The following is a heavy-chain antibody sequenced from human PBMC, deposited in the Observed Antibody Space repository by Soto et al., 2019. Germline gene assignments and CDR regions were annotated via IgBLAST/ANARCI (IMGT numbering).Heavy chain of an antibody. CDR1: GFTFSNFA. V-gene: IGHV3-64*01. CDR2: ISANGDTT. CDR3: ARAWRGDV. Sequence: EVQLVESGGGLVQPGGSLRLSCAASGFTFSNFAMHWLRQAPGKGLECVSVISANGDTTYYATSVKDRFTITRDDSMNTLYLQMGSLRADDMAVYYCARAWRGDVWGQGTTVVVSS. J-gene: IGHJ6*02. D-gene: IGHD3-10*01.